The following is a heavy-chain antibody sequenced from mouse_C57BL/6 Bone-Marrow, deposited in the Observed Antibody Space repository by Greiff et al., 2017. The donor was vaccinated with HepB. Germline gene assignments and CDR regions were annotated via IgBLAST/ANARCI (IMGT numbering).Heavy chain of an antibody. D-gene: IGHD1-1*01. CDR3: ARSCFITTVVGAY. V-gene: IGHV1-50*01. CDR2: IDPSDSYT. CDR1: GYTFTSYW. Sequence: VQLQQSGAELVKPGASVKLSCKASGYTFTSYWMQWVKQRPGQGLEWIGEIDPSDSYTNYNQKFKGKATLTVDKSSSTAYMQLSSLTSEDSAVYYCARSCFITTVVGAYWGQGTLVTVSA. J-gene: IGHJ3*01.